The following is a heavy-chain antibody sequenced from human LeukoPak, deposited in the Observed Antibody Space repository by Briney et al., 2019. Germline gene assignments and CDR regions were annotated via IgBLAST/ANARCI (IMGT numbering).Heavy chain of an antibody. D-gene: IGHD6-13*01. J-gene: IGHJ5*02. CDR1: GFTFSSYA. V-gene: IGHV3-30-3*01. CDR3: AREGAADGLWWFDP. Sequence: GRSLRLSCAASGFTFSSYAMHWVRQAPGKGLEWVAVISYDGSNKYYADSVKGRFTISRDNSKNTLYLQMNSLRAEDTAVYYCAREGAADGLWWFDPWGQGTLVTVSS. CDR2: ISYDGSNK.